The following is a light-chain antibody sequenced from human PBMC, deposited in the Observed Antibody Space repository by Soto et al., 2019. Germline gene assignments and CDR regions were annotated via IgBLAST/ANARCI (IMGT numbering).Light chain of an antibody. J-gene: IGLJ1*01. Sequence: QSALTQPASVSGSPGQSITISCTGTSSDVGGYNYVSWYQQHPGKAPKLMIYAVTDRPSGVSSRFSGSKSGNTASLTISGLQAEDEADYYCKSYAGSNTYVFGSGTKLTVL. V-gene: IGLV2-14*01. CDR1: SSDVGGYNY. CDR2: AVT. CDR3: KSYAGSNTYV.